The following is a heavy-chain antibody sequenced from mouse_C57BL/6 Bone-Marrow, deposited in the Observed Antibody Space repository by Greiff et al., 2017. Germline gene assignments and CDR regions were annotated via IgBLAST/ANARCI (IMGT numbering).Heavy chain of an antibody. CDR2: IYPGSGST. CDR3: ARTDYVPYYFDY. Sequence: VQLQQPGAELVKPGASVKMSCKASGYTFTSYWITWVKQRPGQGLEWIGDIYPGSGSTNYNEKFTSKATLTVDTSSSTAYMQLSSLTSEDSAVYYCARTDYVPYYFDYWGQGTTLTVSS. D-gene: IGHD2-4*01. CDR1: GYTFTSYW. V-gene: IGHV1-55*01. J-gene: IGHJ2*01.